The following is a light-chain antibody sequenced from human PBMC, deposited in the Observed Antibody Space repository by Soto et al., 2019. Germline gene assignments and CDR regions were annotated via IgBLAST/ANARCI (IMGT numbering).Light chain of an antibody. J-gene: IGKJ4*01. V-gene: IGKV1-27*01. Sequence: DIQMTQSPSSLSAAVGDRVTITCRASQGISNYLAWYQQILGKVPKLLISAASTLQSGVPSRFSGSVSGTDFTLTISSLQPEDVATYYCHKYTNVRPFGGGNKVEIK. CDR1: QGISNY. CDR3: HKYTNVRP. CDR2: AAS.